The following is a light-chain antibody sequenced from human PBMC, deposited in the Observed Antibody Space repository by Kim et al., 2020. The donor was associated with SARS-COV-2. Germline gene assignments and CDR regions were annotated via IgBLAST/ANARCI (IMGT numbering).Light chain of an antibody. CDR3: ASWDDSLSGVL. V-gene: IGLV1-47*01. J-gene: IGLJ2*01. Sequence: GQRVTIPCSGSSSNIGSTFVYWHKHHPGTAPKLLIYRNNQRPSGVPDRFSGSKSGTSASLAISGLRSEDEADYYCASWDDSLSGVLFGGGTQLTVL. CDR1: SSNIGSTF. CDR2: RNN.